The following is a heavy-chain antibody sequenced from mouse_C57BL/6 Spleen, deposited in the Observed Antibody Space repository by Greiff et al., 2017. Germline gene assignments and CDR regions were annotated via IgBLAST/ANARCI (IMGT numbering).Heavy chain of an antibody. J-gene: IGHJ1*03. CDR2: ISDGGSYT. Sequence: DVHLVESGGGLVKPGGSLKLSCAASGFTFSSYAMSWVRQTPEKRLEWVATISDGGSYTYYPDNVKGRFTISRDNAKNNLYLQMSHLKSEDTAMYYCASYYGTGYFDVWGTGTTVTVSS. CDR3: ASYYGTGYFDV. CDR1: GFTFSSYA. V-gene: IGHV5-4*01. D-gene: IGHD1-1*01.